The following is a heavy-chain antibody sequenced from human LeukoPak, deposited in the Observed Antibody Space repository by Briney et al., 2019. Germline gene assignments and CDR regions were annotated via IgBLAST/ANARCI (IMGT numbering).Heavy chain of an antibody. D-gene: IGHD5-12*01. CDR3: ARDRIVATIIGRFDY. CDR1: GYTFIGYY. J-gene: IGHJ4*02. V-gene: IGHV1-18*04. CDR2: ISAYNGNT. Sequence: ASVKVSCKASGYTFIGYYLHWVRQAPGQGLEWMGWISAYNGNTNYAQKLQGRVTMTTDTSTSTAYMELRSLRSDDTAVYYCARDRIVATIIGRFDYWGQGTLVTVSS.